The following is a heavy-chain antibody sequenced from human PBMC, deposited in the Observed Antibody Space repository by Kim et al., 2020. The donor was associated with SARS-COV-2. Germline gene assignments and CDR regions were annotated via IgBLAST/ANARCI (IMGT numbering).Heavy chain of an antibody. Sequence: GGSLRLSCAVSGFPFDNYGMHWVRQAPGKGLQWVAVIPYDGSKQYYAESVKGRFTISRDNAKNMLYLQMNNLRGEDTAVYYCAKGHYSSTSGALDYWGHGALVIVSS. CDR3: AKGHYSSTSGALDY. CDR1: GFPFDNYG. V-gene: IGHV3-30*18. D-gene: IGHD6-6*01. J-gene: IGHJ4*01. CDR2: IPYDGSKQ.